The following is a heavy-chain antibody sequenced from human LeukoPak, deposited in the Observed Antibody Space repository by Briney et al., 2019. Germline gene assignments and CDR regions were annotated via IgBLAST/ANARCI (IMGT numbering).Heavy chain of an antibody. V-gene: IGHV3-48*03. Sequence: QPGGSLRLSCAASGFTFSSYEMHWVRQPPGKGLEWVSYISSSGSTIYYADSVKGRFTISRDNAKNSLYLQMNSLRAEDTAVYYCARADYYDSSLRGRLLDYWGQGTLVTVSS. J-gene: IGHJ4*02. CDR2: ISSSGSTI. CDR3: ARADYYDSSLRGRLLDY. CDR1: GFTFSSYE. D-gene: IGHD3-22*01.